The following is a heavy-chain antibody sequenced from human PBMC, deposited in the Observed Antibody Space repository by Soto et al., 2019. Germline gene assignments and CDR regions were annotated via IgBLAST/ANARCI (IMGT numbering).Heavy chain of an antibody. CDR1: GFSINTYW. CDR3: AAWDISNI. V-gene: IGHV3-7*01. D-gene: IGHD2-15*01. J-gene: IGHJ4*02. Sequence: GGSLRLSCSVFGFSINTYWMNWIRQTPGKGLEWVANINPEGNAKTYVDPVKGRFIVSRDNTRNSLDLQMNSLRVEDSAVYFCAAWDISNIWGQGILVTVSS. CDR2: INPEGNAK.